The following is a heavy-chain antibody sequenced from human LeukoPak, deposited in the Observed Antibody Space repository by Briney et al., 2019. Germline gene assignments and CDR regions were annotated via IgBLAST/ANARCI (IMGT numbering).Heavy chain of an antibody. V-gene: IGHV4-59*08. J-gene: IGHJ4*02. CDR2: ILYSGTT. D-gene: IGHD5-12*01. CDR1: GGSISSYY. CDR3: ARMGGYSGYATH. Sequence: SETLSLTCTVSGGSISSYYWSWIRQPPGKGLEWIGYILYSGTTNSNPSLKCRATISVDTSKNQISLKLSSVTAADTAVYYCARMGGYSGYATHWGQGTLVTVSS.